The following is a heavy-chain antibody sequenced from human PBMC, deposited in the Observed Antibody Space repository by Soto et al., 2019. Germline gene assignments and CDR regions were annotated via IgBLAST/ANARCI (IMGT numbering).Heavy chain of an antibody. CDR2: IYPGDSDT. D-gene: IGHD2-2*01. Sequence: SVESLKISCKGSGYRFISYWIVWVRQMPGKGLEWMGIIYPGDSDTRYSPSFQGQVTISADKSISTAYLQWSSLKASDTAMYYCAIQGRYCSSTSCPTPKDYYYYYGMDVWGQGTTVTVSS. V-gene: IGHV5-51*01. CDR1: GYRFISYW. CDR3: AIQGRYCSSTSCPTPKDYYYYYGMDV. J-gene: IGHJ6*02.